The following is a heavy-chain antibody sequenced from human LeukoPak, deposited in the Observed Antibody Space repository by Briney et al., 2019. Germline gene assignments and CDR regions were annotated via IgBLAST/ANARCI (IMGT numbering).Heavy chain of an antibody. D-gene: IGHD3-10*01. CDR3: ARTIPYGSGRQRPGKYYFDY. V-gene: IGHV3-53*01. Sequence: PGGSLRLSCAASGFTASTNYMGWVRQAPGKGLEWVSVMYRVGSTYYADSVKGRFTISRDDSENTLFLQMNSLTAEDTAFYFCARTIPYGSGRQRPGKYYFDYWGQGTLVTVSS. CDR2: MYRVGST. CDR1: GFTASTNY. J-gene: IGHJ4*02.